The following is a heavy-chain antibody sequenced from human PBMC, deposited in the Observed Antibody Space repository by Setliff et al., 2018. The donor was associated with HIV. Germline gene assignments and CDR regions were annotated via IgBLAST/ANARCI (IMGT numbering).Heavy chain of an antibody. CDR3: ARAVHSGWYYFDY. CDR2: ISSSSSYI. Sequence: GGSLRLSCAAFGFTFSTYRMNWVRQAPGKGLEWVSSISSSSSYIYYADSLKGRFTISRDNAKNSLYLQMNSLRAEDTAVYYCARAVHSGWYYFDYWGQGTLVTV. D-gene: IGHD6-19*01. J-gene: IGHJ4*02. V-gene: IGHV3-21*01. CDR1: GFTFSTYR.